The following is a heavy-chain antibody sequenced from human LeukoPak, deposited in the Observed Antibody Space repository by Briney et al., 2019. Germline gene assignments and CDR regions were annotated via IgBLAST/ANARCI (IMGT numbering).Heavy chain of an antibody. V-gene: IGHV3-49*03. J-gene: IGHJ4*02. D-gene: IGHD5-12*01. CDR2: IRSKAYGGTT. Sequence: GGSLRLSCTASGFTFGDYAMSWFRQAPGKGLEWVGFIRSKAYGGTTGYAASVKGRFTISRDDSKSIAYLQMNSLKTEDTAVYYCTYSGYDIRKYYFDYWGQGTLVTVSS. CDR3: TYSGYDIRKYYFDY. CDR1: GFTFGDYA.